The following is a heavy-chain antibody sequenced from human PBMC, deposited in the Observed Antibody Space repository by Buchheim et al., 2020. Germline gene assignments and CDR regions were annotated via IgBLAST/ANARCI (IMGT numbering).Heavy chain of an antibody. V-gene: IGHV4-34*01. CDR2: INHSGST. J-gene: IGHJ6*02. D-gene: IGHD2-2*01. CDR3: ARVYCSSTSCYLRYYYGMDV. Sequence: QVQLQQWGAGLLKPSETLSLTCAVYGGSFSGYYWSWIRQPPGKGLEWIGEINHSGSTNYNPSLKSRVTLSVDTSKNQFSLKLSSVTAADTAVYYCARVYCSSTSCYLRYYYGMDVWGQGTT. CDR1: GGSFSGYY.